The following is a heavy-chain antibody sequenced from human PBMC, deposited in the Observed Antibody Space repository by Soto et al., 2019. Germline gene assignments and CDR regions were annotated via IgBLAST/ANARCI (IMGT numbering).Heavy chain of an antibody. CDR2: IGGRGNSA. CDR3: VREGRGSFDF. CDR1: GFIFTNNA. D-gene: IGHD5-12*01. Sequence: GGSLRLSCAASGFIFTNNAMNWVRQAPGKGLEWVSVIGGRGNSAYYADSVQGRFTISRDNSKNTLSLQMSSLTADDTAIYYCVREGRGSFDFWGRGTMVTVSS. J-gene: IGHJ3*01. V-gene: IGHV3-23*01.